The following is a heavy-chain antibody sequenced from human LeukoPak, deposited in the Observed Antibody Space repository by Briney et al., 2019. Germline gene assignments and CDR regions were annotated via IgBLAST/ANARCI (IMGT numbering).Heavy chain of an antibody. D-gene: IGHD6-13*01. CDR1: GFTFSSYA. Sequence: PGGSPRLSCAASGFTFSSYAMSWVRQAPGKGLEWVSAISGSGGSTYYADSVKGRFTISRDNSKNTLYLQMNSLRAEDTAVYYCAKRRSIAAAGTQIDYWGQGTLVTVSS. J-gene: IGHJ4*02. V-gene: IGHV3-23*01. CDR2: ISGSGGST. CDR3: AKRRSIAAAGTQIDY.